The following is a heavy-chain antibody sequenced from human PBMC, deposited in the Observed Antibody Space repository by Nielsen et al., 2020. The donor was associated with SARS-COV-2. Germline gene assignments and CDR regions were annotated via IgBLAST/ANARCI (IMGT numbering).Heavy chain of an antibody. CDR1: GFTFDDYA. V-gene: IGHV3-9*01. CDR3: AKGGITGTTLDYYYYGMDV. D-gene: IGHD1-7*01. CDR2: ISWNSGSI. Sequence: SLKISCAASGFTFDDYAMHWVRQAPGKGLEWVSGISWNSGSIGYTDSVEGRFTISRDNAKNSLYLQMNSLRAEDTALYYCAKGGITGTTLDYYYYGMDVWGQGTTVTVSS. J-gene: IGHJ6*02.